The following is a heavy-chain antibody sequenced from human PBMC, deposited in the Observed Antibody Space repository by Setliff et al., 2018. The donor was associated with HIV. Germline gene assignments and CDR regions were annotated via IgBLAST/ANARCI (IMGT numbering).Heavy chain of an antibody. J-gene: IGHJ4*02. CDR3: AGGRYFRDISDSRFDF. V-gene: IGHV4-31*03. Sequence: PSETLSLTCTVSGGSISSGGYYWSWIRQHPGKGLEWIGYMYHTGNTYSNPSLASRLVMSLDPSKNQFSLKLNSMTAADTAMFYCAGGRYFRDISDSRFDFWGQGMLVTVSS. CDR2: MYHTGNT. D-gene: IGHD2-21*02. CDR1: GGSISSGGYY.